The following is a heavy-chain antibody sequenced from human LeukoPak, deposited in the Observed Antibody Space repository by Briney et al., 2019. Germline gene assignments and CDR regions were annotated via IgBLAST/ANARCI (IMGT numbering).Heavy chain of an antibody. CDR3: ARDRPSYSSSWYNHYYYGMDV. CDR1: GGSISSSSYY. Sequence: SETLSLTCTVSGGSISSSSYYWGWIRQPPGKGLEWIGSIYYSGSTNYNPSLKSRVTISVDTSKNQFSLKLSSVTAADTAVYYCARDRPSYSSSWYNHYYYGMDVWGKGTTVTVSS. V-gene: IGHV4-39*07. J-gene: IGHJ6*04. CDR2: IYYSGST. D-gene: IGHD6-13*01.